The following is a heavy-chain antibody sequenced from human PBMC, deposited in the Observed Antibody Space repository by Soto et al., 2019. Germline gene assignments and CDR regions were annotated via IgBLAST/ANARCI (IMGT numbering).Heavy chain of an antibody. J-gene: IGHJ6*02. V-gene: IGHV5-51*01. CDR1: GYSFTSHW. Sequence: GESPKISCKTSGYSFTSHWIAWVRQMPGKGLEWMGIIYPSDSDIRYRPSFQGQVTISVDKSISTAYLQWSSLKASDTATYYCARQDYSNYRGGMDVWGQGTTVTVSS. CDR3: ARQDYSNYRGGMDV. CDR2: IYPSDSDI. D-gene: IGHD2-2*01.